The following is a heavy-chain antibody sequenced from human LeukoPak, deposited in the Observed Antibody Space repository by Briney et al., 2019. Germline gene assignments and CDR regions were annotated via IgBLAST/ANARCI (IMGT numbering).Heavy chain of an antibody. D-gene: IGHD5-24*01. CDR1: GFTFRTYA. Sequence: GGSLRLSCTASGFTFRTYAMNWVRQAPGKGLVWLSGISGSGNGTYYADSVKGRFTISRDNSNNMVYLQMNSLTVEDAATYYCAKRTMAAFDSWGQGTLLIVSS. J-gene: IGHJ4*02. CDR3: AKRTMAAFDS. V-gene: IGHV3-23*01. CDR2: ISGSGNGT.